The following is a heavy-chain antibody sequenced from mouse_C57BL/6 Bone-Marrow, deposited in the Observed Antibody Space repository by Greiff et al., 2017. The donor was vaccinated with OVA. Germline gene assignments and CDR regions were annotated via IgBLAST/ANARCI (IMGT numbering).Heavy chain of an antibody. V-gene: IGHV14-2*01. Sequence: EVQLQESGAELVKPGASVKLSCTASGFNIKDYYMHWVKQRTEQGLEWIGRIDPEDGETKYAPKFPGKATITADTSSNTAYLQLSSLTSEDTAVYYCARYRGYWGQGTTLTVSS. CDR3: ARYRGY. CDR2: IDPEDGET. CDR1: GFNIKDYY. J-gene: IGHJ2*01.